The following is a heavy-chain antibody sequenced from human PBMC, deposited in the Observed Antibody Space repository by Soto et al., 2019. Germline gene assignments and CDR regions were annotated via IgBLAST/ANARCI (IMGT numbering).Heavy chain of an antibody. CDR1: GGSISSYY. Sequence: SETLSLTCTVSGGSISSYYWSWIRQPPGKGLEWIGYIYYSGSTNYNPSLKSRVTISVDTSKNQFSLKLSSVTAADTAVYYCARQIGGDYVSWFDPWGQGTLVTVSS. CDR2: IYYSGST. CDR3: ARQIGGDYVSWFDP. V-gene: IGHV4-59*08. J-gene: IGHJ5*02. D-gene: IGHD4-17*01.